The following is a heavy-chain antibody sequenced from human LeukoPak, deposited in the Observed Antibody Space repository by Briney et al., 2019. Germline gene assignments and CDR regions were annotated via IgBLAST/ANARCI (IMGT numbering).Heavy chain of an antibody. V-gene: IGHV1-2*02. J-gene: IGHJ3*02. CDR1: GYTFTGYY. CDR2: VNPNSGGT. CDR3: ARGRGSSSFDI. D-gene: IGHD5-12*01. Sequence: GVSVKVSCRASGYTFTGYYMHWVRQAPGQGLEWMGWVNPNSGGTNYAQKFQGRVTMTRDTSISTAYMELSRLRSDDTAVYYCARGRGSSSFDIWGQGTMVTVSS.